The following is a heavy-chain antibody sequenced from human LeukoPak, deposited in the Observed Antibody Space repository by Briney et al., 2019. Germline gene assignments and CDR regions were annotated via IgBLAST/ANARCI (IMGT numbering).Heavy chain of an antibody. CDR2: INHSGST. CDR1: GGSFSGYY. V-gene: IGHV4-34*01. Sequence: SETLSLTCAVYGGSFSGYYWSWIRQPPGKGLEWIGEINHSGSTNYNPSLKSRGTISVDTSKNQFSLKLSSVTAADTAVYYCARGQASGTFGGVIVSAYYFDYWGQGTLVTVSS. J-gene: IGHJ4*02. CDR3: ARGQASGTFGGVIVSAYYFDY. D-gene: IGHD3-16*02.